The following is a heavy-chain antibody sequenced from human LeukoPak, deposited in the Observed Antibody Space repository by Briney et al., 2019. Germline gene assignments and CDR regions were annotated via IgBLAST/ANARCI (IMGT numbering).Heavy chain of an antibody. D-gene: IGHD6-19*01. Sequence: ASVKVFCKASGYTFINYGISWVRRASGQGLEWMGWITAYNGNTNYAQKLQGRVTMTTDTSTSTAYMELGSLRSDDTAVYYCARGGSGWYEDYWCQGTLVTVSS. V-gene: IGHV1-18*01. CDR3: ARGGSGWYEDY. CDR1: GYTFINYG. J-gene: IGHJ4*02. CDR2: ITAYNGNT.